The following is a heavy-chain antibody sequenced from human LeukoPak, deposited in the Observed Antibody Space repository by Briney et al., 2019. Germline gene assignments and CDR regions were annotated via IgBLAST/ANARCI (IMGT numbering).Heavy chain of an antibody. CDR2: IIPILTA. J-gene: IGHJ4*02. V-gene: IGHV1-69*04. CDR3: ARPAGDCSSTSCYFDY. Sequence: ASVKVSCKASGGTFNSDAINWVRQAPGQGLEWMGRIIPILTATYAPLFEDRLTITADKSMSTAYMELSSLRSEDTAVYYCARPAGDCSSTSCYFDYWGQGTLVTVSS. D-gene: IGHD2-2*01. CDR1: GGTFNSDA.